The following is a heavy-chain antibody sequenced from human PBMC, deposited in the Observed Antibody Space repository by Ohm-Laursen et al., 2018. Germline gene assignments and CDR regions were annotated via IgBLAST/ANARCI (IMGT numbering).Heavy chain of an antibody. Sequence: SLRLSCAASGFTFSDYYMSWVRQAPGKGLEWVSIIYSGGRTYYADSVKGRFTISRDNSKNTLYLQMNSLRAEDTAVYYCARGQNGYGDYDYWGQGTLVTVSS. CDR2: IYSGGRT. D-gene: IGHD4-17*01. J-gene: IGHJ4*02. CDR3: ARGQNGYGDYDY. V-gene: IGHV3-66*01. CDR1: GFTFSDYY.